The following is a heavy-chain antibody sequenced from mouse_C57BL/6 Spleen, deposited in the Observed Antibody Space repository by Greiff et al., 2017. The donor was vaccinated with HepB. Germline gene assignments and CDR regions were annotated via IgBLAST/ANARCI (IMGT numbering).Heavy chain of an antibody. CDR2: IRLKSDNYAT. Sequence: EVKVEESGGGLVQPGGSMKLSCVASGFTFSNYWMNWVRQSPEKGLEWVAQIRLKSDNYATHYAESVKGRFTISRDDSKSSVYLQMNNLRAEDTGIYYCTLYSNYEGWFAYWGQGTLVTVSA. CDR3: TLYSNYEGWFAY. CDR1: GFTFSNYW. D-gene: IGHD2-5*01. J-gene: IGHJ3*01. V-gene: IGHV6-3*01.